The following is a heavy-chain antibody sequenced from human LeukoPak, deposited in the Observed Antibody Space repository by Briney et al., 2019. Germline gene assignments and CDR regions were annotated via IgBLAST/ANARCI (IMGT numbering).Heavy chain of an antibody. J-gene: IGHJ4*02. CDR3: ARYSDGYNSY. Sequence: SETLSLTYTVSGGSISSYYWSWIRQPPGKGLEWIGYIYYSGSTNYNPSLKSRVTISVDTSKNQFSLKLSSVTAADTAVYYCARYSDGYNSYWGQGTLVTVSS. D-gene: IGHD5-24*01. CDR2: IYYSGST. CDR1: GGSISSYY. V-gene: IGHV4-59*01.